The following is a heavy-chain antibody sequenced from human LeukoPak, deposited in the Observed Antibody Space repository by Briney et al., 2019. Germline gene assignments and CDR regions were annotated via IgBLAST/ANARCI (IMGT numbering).Heavy chain of an antibody. Sequence: PSETLSLTCTVSGDSISSSSYYWGWIRQPPGKGLEWIGSMYYSGSIYYNPSLKSRVTISVDTSKNQFSLKLSSVTAADTAVYHCARGRSSWYKPNWFDPWGQGTLVTVSS. CDR2: MYYSGSI. D-gene: IGHD6-13*01. CDR3: ARGRSSWYKPNWFDP. CDR1: GDSISSSSYY. V-gene: IGHV4-39*01. J-gene: IGHJ5*02.